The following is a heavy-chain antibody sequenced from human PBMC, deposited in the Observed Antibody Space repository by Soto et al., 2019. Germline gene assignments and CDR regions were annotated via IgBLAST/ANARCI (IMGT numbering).Heavy chain of an antibody. Sequence: EVQLVESGGGLVKPGGSLRLSCAASGFTFSSYSMKWVRQAPGKGLEWVSSISSSSSYIYYADSVKGRFTISRDNAKNSQYLQMNSLRAEDTAVYYCARDRGAARRGGDYWGQGTLVTVSS. V-gene: IGHV3-21*01. CDR2: ISSSSSYI. CDR3: ARDRGAARRGGDY. J-gene: IGHJ4*02. CDR1: GFTFSSYS. D-gene: IGHD6-6*01.